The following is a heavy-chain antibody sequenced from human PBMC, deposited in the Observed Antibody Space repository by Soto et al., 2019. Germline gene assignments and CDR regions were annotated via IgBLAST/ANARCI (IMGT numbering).Heavy chain of an antibody. CDR1: GGTFSSYA. V-gene: IGHV1-69*13. Sequence: GASVKVSCKATGGTFSSYAISWVRQAPGQGLEWMGGIIPIFGTANYAQKFQGRVTITADESTSTAYMELSSLRSEDTAVYYCAREVVVVITTPYYYYGMDVWGQGTTVTV. D-gene: IGHD3-22*01. CDR3: AREVVVVITTPYYYYGMDV. J-gene: IGHJ6*02. CDR2: IIPIFGTA.